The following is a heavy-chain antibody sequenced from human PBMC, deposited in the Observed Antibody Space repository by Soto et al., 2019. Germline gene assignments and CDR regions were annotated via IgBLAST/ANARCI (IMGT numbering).Heavy chain of an antibody. J-gene: IGHJ6*02. CDR1: GGCISSYY. CDR3: ARVWLDDFWSGAGYYYYYGMDV. V-gene: IGHV4-4*07. Sequence: PSETLSLTCTVSGGCISSYYLSWIRQPAGKGLEWIGRIYTSGITNYNPSLKSRVTMSVDTSKNQFSLKLSSVTAADTAVYYCARVWLDDFWSGAGYYYYYGMDVWGQGTTVTVSS. D-gene: IGHD3-3*01. CDR2: IYTSGIT.